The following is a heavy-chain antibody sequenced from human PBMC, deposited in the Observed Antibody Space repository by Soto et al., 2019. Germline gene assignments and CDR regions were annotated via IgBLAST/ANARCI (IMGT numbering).Heavy chain of an antibody. CDR3: ARDGYDSSGYYPEYFQH. J-gene: IGHJ1*01. Sequence: SGCMLSPDRSRGCRLVLGKRQECVSVIYSGGSTYYADSVKGRFTISRDNSKNTLYLQMNSLRAEDTAVYYCARDGYDSSGYYPEYFQHWGQGTLVTVSS. V-gene: IGHV3-66*01. CDR1: GCMLSPDR. CDR2: IYSGGST. D-gene: IGHD3-22*01.